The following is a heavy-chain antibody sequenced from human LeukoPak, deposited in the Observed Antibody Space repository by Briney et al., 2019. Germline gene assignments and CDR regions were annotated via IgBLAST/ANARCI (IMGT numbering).Heavy chain of an antibody. J-gene: IGHJ4*02. CDR2: TSNHGNDG. CDR3: TRELGAMKDFDY. CDR1: GFSFSSYA. D-gene: IGHD2-2*01. V-gene: IGHV3-30*16. Sequence: PGGSLRLSCTDSGFSFSSYAMHWVRQSPGKGLEWVAVTSNHGNDGFYADSVRGRFTISRDNSKKTLYLQMDSLRPEDTGVYYCTRELGAMKDFDYWGQGTLVTVSS.